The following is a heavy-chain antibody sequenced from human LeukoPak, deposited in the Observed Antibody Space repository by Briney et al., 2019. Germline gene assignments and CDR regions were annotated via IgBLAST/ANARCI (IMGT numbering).Heavy chain of an antibody. J-gene: IGHJ4*02. CDR3: AKGHSGSYSPLFHY. D-gene: IGHD3-10*01. CDR2: IGGSGDSI. CDR1: GFTFSNYA. V-gene: IGHV3-23*01. Sequence: SGGSLRLSCAASGFTFSNYAMTWVRQAPGKGLQWVSIIGGSGDSIYYADSVKGRFTISRDNSQNTLYRQMNSLSAEDTAVYYCAKGHSGSYSPLFHYWGQGTLVTVSS.